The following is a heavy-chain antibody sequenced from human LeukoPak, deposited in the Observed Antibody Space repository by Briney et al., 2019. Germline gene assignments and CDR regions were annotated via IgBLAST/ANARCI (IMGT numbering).Heavy chain of an antibody. V-gene: IGHV3-30*02. J-gene: IGHJ4*02. CDR1: GFTFSSYG. CDR3: AKDSPWGGDGYKGRHFDY. D-gene: IGHD5-24*01. Sequence: GGSLRLSCAASGFTFSSYGMHWVRQAPGKGLEWVAFIRYDGSNKYYADSVKGRFTISRDNSKNTLYLQMNSLRAEDTAVYYCAKDSPWGGDGYKGRHFDYWGQGTLVTVSS. CDR2: IRYDGSNK.